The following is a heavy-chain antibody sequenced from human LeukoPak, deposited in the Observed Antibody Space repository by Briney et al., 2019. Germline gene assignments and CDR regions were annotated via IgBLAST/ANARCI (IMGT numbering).Heavy chain of an antibody. J-gene: IGHJ6*01. CDR2: ISGSGDST. CDR3: ATSTAGYCSGRICSPYYFHYGINV. CDR1: GFTFSNYA. D-gene: IGHD2-15*01. Sequence: GGSLRLSCAVSGFTFSNYAMSWVRQAPGKGLEWVSVISGSGDSTYYADSVKGRFIISRDNYNSTVYLQMNSLRAEDTAVYYCATSTAGYCSGRICSPYYFHYGINVWGPGTTVIVSS. V-gene: IGHV3-23*01.